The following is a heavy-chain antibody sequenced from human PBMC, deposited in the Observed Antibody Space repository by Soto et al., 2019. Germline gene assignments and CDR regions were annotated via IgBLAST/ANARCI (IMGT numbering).Heavy chain of an antibody. CDR2: VSANGQGI. CDR3: AKDRHYPRDYFHY. V-gene: IGHV3-23*01. J-gene: IGHJ4*02. D-gene: IGHD3-10*01. CDR1: GFTFSSSA. Sequence: PGGSLRLLCATSGFTFSSSAISWVRQSPGKGLEWVSAVSANGQGIYYADSVRGRFTNSRDNSKNTVFLHMDSLSAEDTAVYYCAKDRHYPRDYFHYWGQGTLVTVSS.